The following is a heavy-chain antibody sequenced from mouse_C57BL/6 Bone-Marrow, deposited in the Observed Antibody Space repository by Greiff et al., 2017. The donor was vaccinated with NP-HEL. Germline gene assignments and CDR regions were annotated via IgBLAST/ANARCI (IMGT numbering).Heavy chain of an antibody. J-gene: IGHJ3*01. CDR2: ISSGGSYT. Sequence: EVKLMESGGDLVKPGGSLKLSCAASGFTFSSYGMSWVRQTPDKRLEWVATISSGGSYTYYPDSVKGRFTISRDNAKNTLYLQMSSLKSEDTAMYYCARHTPIAYWGQGTLVTVSA. CDR1: GFTFSSYG. V-gene: IGHV5-6*01. CDR3: ARHTPIAY.